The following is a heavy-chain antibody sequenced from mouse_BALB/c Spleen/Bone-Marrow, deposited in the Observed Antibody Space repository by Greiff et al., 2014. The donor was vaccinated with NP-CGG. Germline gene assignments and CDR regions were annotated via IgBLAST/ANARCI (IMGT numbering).Heavy chain of an antibody. V-gene: IGHV1S56*01. D-gene: IGHD3-1*01. CDR1: GYTFTSYY. J-gene: IGHJ2*01. CDR2: IYPVDGST. Sequence: LQESGPELVKPGASVKMSCKASGYTFTSYYIHWVKQRPGQGLEWIGWIYPVDGSTEYNEKFKGKTTLTADKSSSTAYMLLSSPTSEDSAIYFCAGQGGTYYFDYWGQGTTLTVSS. CDR3: AGQGGTYYFDY.